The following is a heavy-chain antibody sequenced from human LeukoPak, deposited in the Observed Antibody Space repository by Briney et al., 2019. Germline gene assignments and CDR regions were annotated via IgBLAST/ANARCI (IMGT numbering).Heavy chain of an antibody. CDR1: GGSISSYY. CDR2: IYYSGST. J-gene: IGHJ4*02. Sequence: SETLSLTCTVSGGSISSYYWSWVRQPPGKGLEWIGYIYYSGSTNYNPSLKSRVTISVDTSKNQFSLKLSSVTAADTAVYYCARFSGTYYFDYWGQGTLVTVSS. V-gene: IGHV4-59*01. CDR3: ARFSGTYYFDY.